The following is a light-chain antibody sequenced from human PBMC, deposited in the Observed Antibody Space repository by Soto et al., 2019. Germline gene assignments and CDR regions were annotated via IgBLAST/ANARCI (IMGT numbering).Light chain of an antibody. J-gene: IGKJ2*01. CDR2: GAS. V-gene: IGKV3-20*01. CDR1: QSVRDSR. Sequence: EIVLTQSPGTLSLSPGERATLSCRASQSVRDSRLAWYQQKPGQGPRLLIYGASSRVTGNPDRFSGSGSGTDFTLTITRLEPEDFAVYYCQQYGVSPMYTFGQGTKLEVK. CDR3: QQYGVSPMYT.